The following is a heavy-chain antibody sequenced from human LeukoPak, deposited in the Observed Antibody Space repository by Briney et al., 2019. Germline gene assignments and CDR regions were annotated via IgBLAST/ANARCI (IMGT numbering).Heavy chain of an antibody. J-gene: IGHJ4*02. CDR2: IRSSGGTM. CDR3: AKDSFDY. CDR1: GFTFSSNE. V-gene: IGHV3-48*03. Sequence: GGSLRLSCAASGFTFSSNEMNWVRQAPGKGLEWVSYIRSSGGTMFYADSVKGRFTISRDNAKNSVYLQMNSLRAEDTAVYYCAKDSFDYWGQGTLVTVSS.